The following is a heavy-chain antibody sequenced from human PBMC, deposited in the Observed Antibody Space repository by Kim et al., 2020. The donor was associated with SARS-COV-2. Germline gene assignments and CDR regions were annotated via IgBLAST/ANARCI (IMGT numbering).Heavy chain of an antibody. D-gene: IGHD1-26*01. J-gene: IGHJ4*02. Sequence: STYYADSVKGRFTISRDNSKNTLYLQMNSLRAEDTAVYYCARDYRGSYYSWGQGTLVTVSS. CDR3: ARDYRGSYYS. CDR2: ST. V-gene: IGHV3-53*01.